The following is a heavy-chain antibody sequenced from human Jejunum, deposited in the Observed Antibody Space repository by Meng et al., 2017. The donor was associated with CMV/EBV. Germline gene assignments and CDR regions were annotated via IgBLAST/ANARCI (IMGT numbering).Heavy chain of an antibody. V-gene: IGHV1-2*02. CDR3: TRRGAVAGTLDY. D-gene: IGHD6-19*01. Sequence: CKASGYTFSGYYSHWVRQAPGQGLEWIGWINPNSGGTNFAEKFQGRVTLTRDTSITTYYMELSSLTSDDTAVYYCTRRGAVAGTLDYWGQGTLVTVSS. CDR2: INPNSGGT. J-gene: IGHJ4*02. CDR1: GYTFSGYY.